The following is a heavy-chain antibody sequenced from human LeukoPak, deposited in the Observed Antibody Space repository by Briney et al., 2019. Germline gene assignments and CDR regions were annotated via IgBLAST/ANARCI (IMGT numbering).Heavy chain of an antibody. CDR2: IYYSGST. CDR1: GDSISSYY. D-gene: IGHD7-27*01. CDR3: ASPWG. Sequence: SETLSLTCTASGDSISSYYRSWVRQPPGQGLEWIGCIYYSGSTKYNPSPKSRVTISVATFKNQFSLKLSSVTAAGTAVYSCASPWGWGQGTLVTVSS. V-gene: IGHV4-59*01. J-gene: IGHJ4*02.